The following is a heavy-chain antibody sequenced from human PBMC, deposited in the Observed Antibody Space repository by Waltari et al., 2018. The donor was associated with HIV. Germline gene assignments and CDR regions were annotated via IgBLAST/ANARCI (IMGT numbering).Heavy chain of an antibody. CDR3: ARDSVDFWSGSLFDS. CDR2: ISDSEIT. D-gene: IGHD3-3*01. J-gene: IGHJ4*02. Sequence: QVQLQESGPGLVTPSETLSLTCTVSGGSVSSENSYWSWIRQPPGKGLEWIGYISDSEITNYNPSFKSRISISIDTSKTQFSLKLISVTAADTAVYYCARDSVDFWSGSLFDSWGQGTLVTVSS. CDR1: GGSVSSENSY. V-gene: IGHV4-61*01.